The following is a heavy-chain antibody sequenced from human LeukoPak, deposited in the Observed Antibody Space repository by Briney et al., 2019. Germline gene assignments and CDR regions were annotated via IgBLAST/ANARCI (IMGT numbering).Heavy chain of an antibody. CDR1: GGTFISYA. D-gene: IGHD6-19*01. CDR2: IIPIFGTA. V-gene: IGHV1-69*05. Sequence: ASVKVSCKASGGTFISYAISWVRQAPGQGLEWMGGIIPIFGTANYAQKVQCRVTITTDESTSTAYIERHNLSSEDTAVYYCARDPVYNQQWLVGGDYWGQGTLVTVSS. J-gene: IGHJ4*02. CDR3: ARDPVYNQQWLVGGDY.